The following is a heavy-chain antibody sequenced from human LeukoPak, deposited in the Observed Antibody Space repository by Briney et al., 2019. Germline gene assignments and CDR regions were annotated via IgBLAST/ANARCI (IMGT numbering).Heavy chain of an antibody. CDR3: ARDAAYCGGDCPTPDAFDI. D-gene: IGHD2-21*02. J-gene: IGHJ3*02. Sequence: GGSLRLSCAASGFTFSDYYMSWIRQAPGKGLEWVSSISSSSSYIYYADSVKGRFTISRDNAKTSLYLQMNSLRAEDTAVYYCARDAAYCGGDCPTPDAFDIWGQGTMVTVSS. V-gene: IGHV3-11*05. CDR2: ISSSSSYI. CDR1: GFTFSDYY.